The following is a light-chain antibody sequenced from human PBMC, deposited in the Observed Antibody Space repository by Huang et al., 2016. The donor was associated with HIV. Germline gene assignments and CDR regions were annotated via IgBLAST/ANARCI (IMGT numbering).Light chain of an antibody. V-gene: IGKV1-39*01. J-gene: IGKJ1*01. Sequence: DIQMTQSPSSLSASVGDRVTITCRASQTISSSLNWYQQKPGKAPKVLIYAASRSQSGVPSRFSGGGSGTDFTLTISNLQPEDFAIYYCQQSYNALRTFGQGTRVEI. CDR1: QTISSS. CDR2: AAS. CDR3: QQSYNALRT.